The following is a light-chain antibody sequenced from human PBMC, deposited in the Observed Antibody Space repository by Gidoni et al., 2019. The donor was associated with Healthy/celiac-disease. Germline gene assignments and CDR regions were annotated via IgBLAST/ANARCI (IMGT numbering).Light chain of an antibody. V-gene: IGKV3-15*01. CDR2: GAS. CDR1: QSVNSN. J-gene: IGKJ1*01. Sequence: EIVMTQSPATLSVSPGERATLSCRASQSVNSNLAWYQQKPGQAPRLLIYGASTRATGIPARFSGSGSGTEFTLTISSLQSEDFAVDYCQQYNNWPPEWTFGQGTKVEIK. CDR3: QQYNNWPPEWT.